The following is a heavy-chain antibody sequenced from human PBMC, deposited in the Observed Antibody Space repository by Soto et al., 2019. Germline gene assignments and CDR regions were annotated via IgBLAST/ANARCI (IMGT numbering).Heavy chain of an antibody. Sequence: PSETLSLTCTVSGGSISSYYWSWIRQPPGKGLEWIGYIYYSGSTNYNPSLKSRVTISVDTSKNQFSLKLSSVTAADTAVYYCAREAHGDYADYWGQGTLVTVSS. CDR1: GGSISSYY. D-gene: IGHD4-17*01. CDR2: IYYSGST. V-gene: IGHV4-59*01. CDR3: AREAHGDYADY. J-gene: IGHJ4*02.